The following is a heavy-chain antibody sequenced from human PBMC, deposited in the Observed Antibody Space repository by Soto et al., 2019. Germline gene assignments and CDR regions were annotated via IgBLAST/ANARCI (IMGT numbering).Heavy chain of an antibody. CDR3: ARATGNYYDANGNFDY. J-gene: IGHJ4*02. V-gene: IGHV6-1*01. D-gene: IGHD3-22*01. Sequence: SQTLSLTCAISGDSVSSNSAAWHWIRQSPSRGLEWLGRTHYRSTWYNDYAISVKSRITINSDTSKNQFSLQLNSVTPEDTAVYYCARATGNYYDANGNFDYWDQGMLVTVSS. CDR1: GDSVSSNSAA. CDR2: THYRSTWYN.